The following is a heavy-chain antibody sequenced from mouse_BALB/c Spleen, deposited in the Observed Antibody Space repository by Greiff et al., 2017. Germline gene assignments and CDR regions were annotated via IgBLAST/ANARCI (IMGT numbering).Heavy chain of an antibody. CDR1: GYTFTDYA. Sequence: VQLQQSGAELVRPGVSVKISCKGSGYTFTDYAMHWVKQSHAKSLEWIGVISTYYGDASYNQKFKGKATMTVDKSSSTAYMELARLTSEDSAIYYCARYGGTYAMDYWGQGTSVTVSS. V-gene: IGHV1S137*01. CDR2: ISTYYGDA. J-gene: IGHJ4*01. D-gene: IGHD1-1*01. CDR3: ARYGGTYAMDY.